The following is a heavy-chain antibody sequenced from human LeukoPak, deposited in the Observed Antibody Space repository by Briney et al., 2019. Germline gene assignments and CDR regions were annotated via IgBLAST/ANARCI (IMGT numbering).Heavy chain of an antibody. J-gene: IGHJ4*02. Sequence: HPGESLRLSCTVPGCSFSSYSIHWIRQAPGKGLEWVGHVWHDGSNRYYADSVKDRFTISRDKSKNTVYLQMNSLRAGDTAVYYCARGLFGSGSCSDYWGQGTLVTVSS. V-gene: IGHV3-33*01. CDR1: GCSFSSYS. CDR2: VWHDGSNR. D-gene: IGHD3-10*01. CDR3: ARGLFGSGSCSDY.